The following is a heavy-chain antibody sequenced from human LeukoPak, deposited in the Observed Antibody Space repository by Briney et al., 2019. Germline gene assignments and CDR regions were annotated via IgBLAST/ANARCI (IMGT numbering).Heavy chain of an antibody. CDR2: IHSNGYT. D-gene: IGHD1-26*01. Sequence: SETLSLTCTDSGGSISGYYWSWIRQPPGQGLEWIAYIHSNGYTNYNPSLKSRVTISVDTSKNQFSLKVTSVTAADTAMYYCTKREGPMSGSYDYFDPWGQGTLVTVS. V-gene: IGHV4-4*09. J-gene: IGHJ5*02. CDR1: GGSISGYY. CDR3: TKREGPMSGSYDYFDP.